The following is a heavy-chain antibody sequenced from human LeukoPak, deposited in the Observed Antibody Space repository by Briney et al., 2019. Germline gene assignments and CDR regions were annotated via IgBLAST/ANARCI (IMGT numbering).Heavy chain of an antibody. CDR2: IYYSGST. D-gene: IGHD6-19*01. V-gene: IGHV4-39*01. J-gene: IGHJ4*02. Sequence: SETLSLTCTVSGGSISSSSYYRGWIRQPPGKGLEWIGSIYYSGSTYYNPSLKSRVTISEDTSKNQFSLKLSSVTAAETAVYYCARHHHNGWSDYWGQGTLVTVSS. CDR3: ARHHHNGWSDY. CDR1: GGSISSSSYY.